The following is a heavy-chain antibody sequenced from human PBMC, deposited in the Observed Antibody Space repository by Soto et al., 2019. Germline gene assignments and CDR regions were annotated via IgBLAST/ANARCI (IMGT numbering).Heavy chain of an antibody. J-gene: IGHJ4*02. Sequence: QVQLQESGPGLVKPSGTLSLTCAVSGGSISSSNWWSWVRQPPGKGLEWLGEIYHSGSTNYNPSLESRVTLQVDKSKNQFCQKLSSVTAADTGVSYRARTAAAGTYLDYWGQGTLVTVSS. CDR3: ARTAAAGTYLDY. CDR1: GGSISSSNW. D-gene: IGHD6-13*01. CDR2: IYHSGST. V-gene: IGHV4-4*02.